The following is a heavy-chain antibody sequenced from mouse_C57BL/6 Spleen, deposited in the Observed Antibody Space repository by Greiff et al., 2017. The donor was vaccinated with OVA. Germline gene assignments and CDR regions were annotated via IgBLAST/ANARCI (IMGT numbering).Heavy chain of an antibody. V-gene: IGHV1-82*01. D-gene: IGHD5-1*01. J-gene: IGHJ3*01. CDR3: ARGGETYAY. CDR2: IYPGDGDT. CDR1: GYAFSSSW. Sequence: QVQLQQSGPELVKPGASVKISCKASGYAFSSSWMNWVKQRPGKGLEWIGRIYPGDGDTNYNGKFKGKATLTADKSSSTAYMQLSRLTSEDSAVYCCARGGETYAYWGQGTLVTVSA.